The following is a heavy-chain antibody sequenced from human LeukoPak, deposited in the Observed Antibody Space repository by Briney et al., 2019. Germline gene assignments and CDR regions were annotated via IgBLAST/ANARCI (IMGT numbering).Heavy chain of an antibody. Sequence: PGGSLRLSCAASGFTFSSYAMHWVRQAPGKGLEYVSAISSNGGSTYYANSVKGRFTISRDNSKNTLYLQMGSLRAEDMAVYYCARDEQYYFDYWGQGTLVTVSS. V-gene: IGHV3-64*01. J-gene: IGHJ4*02. D-gene: IGHD1/OR15-1a*01. CDR1: GFTFSSYA. CDR2: ISSNGGST. CDR3: ARDEQYYFDY.